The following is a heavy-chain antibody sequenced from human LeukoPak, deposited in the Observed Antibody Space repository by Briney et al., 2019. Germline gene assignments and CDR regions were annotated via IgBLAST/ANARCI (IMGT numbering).Heavy chain of an antibody. CDR1: GFTFSTYW. CDR2: IDSDGSST. D-gene: IGHD5-18*01. V-gene: IGHV3-74*01. J-gene: IGHJ4*02. CDR3: ARVSTAVVPDY. Sequence: GGSLRLSCAASGFTFSTYWMHWVRQAPGKGLVWVSRIDSDGSSTTYTDSVKGRFTISRDNAKNTLYLQMNSLRAADTAVYYCARVSTAVVPDYWGQGTLVTVSS.